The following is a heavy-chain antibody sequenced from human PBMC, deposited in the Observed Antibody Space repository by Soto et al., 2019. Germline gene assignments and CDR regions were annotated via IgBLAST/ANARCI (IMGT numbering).Heavy chain of an antibody. CDR1: RCSLNTYS. CDR3: ARLGGYYQAFDQ. V-gene: IGHV4-59*08. Sequence: SEPLALRFTVSRCSLNTYSRASIRQPQGKGLEWVGSIYYSGSTTYSPSLKSRVTISVDTSKNQFSLKLDSVTAADTAVYYCARLGGYYQAFDQWGQGSLVTVS. J-gene: IGHJ4*02. D-gene: IGHD3-22*01. CDR2: IYYSGST.